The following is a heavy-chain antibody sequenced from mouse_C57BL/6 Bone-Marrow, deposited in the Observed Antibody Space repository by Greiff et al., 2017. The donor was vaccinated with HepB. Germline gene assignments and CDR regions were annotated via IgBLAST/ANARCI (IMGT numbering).Heavy chain of an antibody. D-gene: IGHD1-1*01. CDR3: ARWDYYGSLFAY. V-gene: IGHV5-4*01. Sequence: EVHLVESGGGLVKPGGSLKLSCAASGFTFSSYAMSWVRQTPEKRLEWVATISDGGSYTYYPDNVKGRFTISRDNAKNNLYLQMSHLKSEDTAMYYCARWDYYGSLFAYWGQGTLVTVSA. CDR2: ISDGGSYT. CDR1: GFTFSSYA. J-gene: IGHJ3*01.